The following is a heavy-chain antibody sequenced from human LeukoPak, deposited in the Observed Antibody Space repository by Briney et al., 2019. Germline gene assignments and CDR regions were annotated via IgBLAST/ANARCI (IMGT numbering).Heavy chain of an antibody. CDR2: IYYSGST. Sequence: SETLSLTCTVSGGSISSSSDYWGWIRQPRGRGLEWIVSIYYSGSTYYNPSLKSQVTISVDTSKNQFSLKLSSVTAAATAVYYCARHNSGSIVVVTGWFDPWGQGTLVTVSS. V-gene: IGHV4-39*01. D-gene: IGHD3-22*01. CDR1: GGSISSSSDY. CDR3: ARHNSGSIVVVTGWFDP. J-gene: IGHJ5*02.